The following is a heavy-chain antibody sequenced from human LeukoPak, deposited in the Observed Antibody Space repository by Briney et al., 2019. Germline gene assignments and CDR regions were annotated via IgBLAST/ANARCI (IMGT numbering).Heavy chain of an antibody. J-gene: IGHJ4*02. Sequence: GGSLRLSCAASGFTFSSYSMNWVRQAPGKGLEWVSSISSSSYIYYADSVKGRFTISRDNAKNSLYLQMNSLRAEDTAVYYCARGPYGDYRLDYWGQGTLVTVSS. CDR3: ARGPYGDYRLDY. V-gene: IGHV3-21*01. CDR2: ISSSSYI. D-gene: IGHD4-17*01. CDR1: GFTFSSYS.